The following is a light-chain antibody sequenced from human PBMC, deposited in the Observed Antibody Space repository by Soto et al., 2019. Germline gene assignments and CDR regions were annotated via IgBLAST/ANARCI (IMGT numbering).Light chain of an antibody. CDR1: SSDVGGYIY. CDR3: SSYTTSSSGV. J-gene: IGLJ1*01. CDR2: DVT. V-gene: IGLV2-14*01. Sequence: QAALAQPASVSGSPGQSITISCTGTSSDVGGYIYVSWYQQHPGKAPKLMIYDVTSRPSGVSYRFSGSKSGNTASLTISGLQAEDEADYYCSSYTTSSSGVFGTGTKVTVL.